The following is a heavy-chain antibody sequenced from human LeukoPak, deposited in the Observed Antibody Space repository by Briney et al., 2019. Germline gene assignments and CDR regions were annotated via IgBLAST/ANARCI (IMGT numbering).Heavy chain of an antibody. D-gene: IGHD6-19*01. J-gene: IGHJ4*02. CDR3: ARGRRSGWSSYYFDY. Sequence: SETLSLTCALYGGSFSGYYWSWIREPPGRGLEWIGDINHSGSTNYNPSLKSRVTISVDTSNNQISLKLSSVTAADTAGYYCARGRRSGWSSYYFDYWGQGTLVTVST. V-gene: IGHV4-34*01. CDR1: GGSFSGYY. CDR2: INHSGST.